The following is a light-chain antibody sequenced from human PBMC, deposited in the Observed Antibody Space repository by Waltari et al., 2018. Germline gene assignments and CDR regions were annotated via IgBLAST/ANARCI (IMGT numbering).Light chain of an antibody. Sequence: EIVLTQSPGTLSLSPGDRATLSCRASHSVSSNNLAWYQQKPGQAPRLLIYAASSRATGITDRFSGSGSGTDFTLTISRVEPEDFAVYYCQQYANSPRTFGLVTKVEIK. V-gene: IGKV3-20*01. CDR2: AAS. J-gene: IGKJ1*01. CDR1: HSVSSNN. CDR3: QQYANSPRT.